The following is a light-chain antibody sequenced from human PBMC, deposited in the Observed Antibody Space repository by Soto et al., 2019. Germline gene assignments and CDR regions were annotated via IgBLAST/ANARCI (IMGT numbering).Light chain of an antibody. CDR2: AAS. V-gene: IGKV3-20*01. CDR3: HQYGTSLT. Sequence: IVLTQSPGALSLSPGEGATLSCRASQSIKNNFLAWYQQRPGQAPRLLIHAASIRASGIPDRFTGTASGTDFTLNISRLEPDDFAVYYCHQYGTSLTFGVGTRVE. CDR1: QSIKNNF. J-gene: IGKJ4*01.